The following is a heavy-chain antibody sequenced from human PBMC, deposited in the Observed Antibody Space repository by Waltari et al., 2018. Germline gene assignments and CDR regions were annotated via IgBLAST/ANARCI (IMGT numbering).Heavy chain of an antibody. Sequence: EVQLVESGGGLVQPGGSLRLSCAASGFTFSSYSMNWVRQAPGKGLGWGSYISSSSSTIYYADSVKGRFTISRDNAKNSLYLQMNSLRAEDTAVYYCASSDYYGSGSYYSDYWGQGTLVTVSS. V-gene: IGHV3-48*04. CDR2: ISSSSSTI. CDR3: ASSDYYGSGSYYSDY. D-gene: IGHD3-10*01. CDR1: GFTFSSYS. J-gene: IGHJ4*02.